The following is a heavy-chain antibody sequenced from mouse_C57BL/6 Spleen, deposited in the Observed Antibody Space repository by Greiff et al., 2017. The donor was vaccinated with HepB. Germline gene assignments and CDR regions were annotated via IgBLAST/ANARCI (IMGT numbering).Heavy chain of an antibody. CDR3: ARLRINVDY. V-gene: IGHV1S81*02. CDR1: GYTLTSYW. D-gene: IGHD1-1*01. CDR2: INPSNGRT. J-gene: IGHJ2*01. Sequence: VQLQQSGAELVNPGASVNLSCKASGYTLTSYWMHWVKQRPGQGLEWIGEINPSNGRTNYNEKFKSKTTLTVDKSSITAYMQLSSPTSEDSAVYYGARLRINVDYWGQGTDLTVSS.